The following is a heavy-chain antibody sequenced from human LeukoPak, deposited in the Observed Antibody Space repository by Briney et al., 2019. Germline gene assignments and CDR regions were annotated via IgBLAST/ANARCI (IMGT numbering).Heavy chain of an antibody. V-gene: IGHV3-11*04. D-gene: IGHD1-26*01. CDR1: GLTSSDYY. CDR2: ISGSGSDI. Sequence: GGSLRLSCVASGLTSSDYYMGWIRQAPGRGLEWLSYISGSGSDINYAESVRGRFAISRDNAKNSLYLQLNSLRPEDTAVYYCATGPQIREPAYWGQGTLVTVSS. J-gene: IGHJ4*02. CDR3: ATGPQIREPAY.